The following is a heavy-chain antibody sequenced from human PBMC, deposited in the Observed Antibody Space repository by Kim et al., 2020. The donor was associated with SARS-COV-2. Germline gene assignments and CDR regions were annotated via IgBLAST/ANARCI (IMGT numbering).Heavy chain of an antibody. CDR2: ISNTGTTI. V-gene: IGHV3-48*03. CDR3: AREAEFWPERALDL. J-gene: IGHJ3*01. Sequence: GGSLRLSCAGSGFAFSNHEFNWVRQAPGKGLEWLSYISNTGTTIYYADSVKGRFTVSRDNFKNSVYLLLDSLRVEDTAVYYCAREAEFWPERALDLWGQGTAVTVSA. D-gene: IGHD3-3*01. CDR1: GFAFSNHE.